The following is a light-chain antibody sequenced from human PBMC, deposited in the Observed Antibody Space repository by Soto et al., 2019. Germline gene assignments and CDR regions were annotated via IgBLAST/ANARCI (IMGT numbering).Light chain of an antibody. CDR1: SSDVGGYNY. J-gene: IGLJ2*01. V-gene: IGLV2-14*01. CDR2: DVS. Sequence: QSALTQPASVSGSPGQSTTISCTGTSSDVGGYNYVSWYQQHPGKAPKLMIYDVSNRPSGVSNRFSGSKSGNTASLTISGLQAEDEADYYCSSYTSSSTLGFGGGSKRTVL. CDR3: SSYTSSSTLG.